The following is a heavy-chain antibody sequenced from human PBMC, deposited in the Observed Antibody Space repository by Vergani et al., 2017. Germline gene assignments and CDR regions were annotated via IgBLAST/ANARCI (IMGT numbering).Heavy chain of an antibody. CDR1: FDSIRNLY. CDR3: ASDTHSGQRADR. Sequence: QVQLQESGPGLVKSSETLSLTCSVSFDSIRNLYCHWIRQPPGKGLEWIGSIHYSENTNYTPSLTTRVTISVDTSKNQFSLTLTSVTAADTAVYYCASDTHSGQRADRWGQGILVTVTS. V-gene: IGHV4-59*11. J-gene: IGHJ5*02. D-gene: IGHD6-19*01. CDR2: IHYSENT.